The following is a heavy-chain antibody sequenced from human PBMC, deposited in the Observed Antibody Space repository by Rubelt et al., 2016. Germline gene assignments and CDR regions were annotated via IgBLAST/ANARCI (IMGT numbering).Heavy chain of an antibody. CDR1: GYTFTSYY. J-gene: IGHJ4*02. CDR3: ARAASTVTTLLDLGY. CDR2: IHTSGGST. V-gene: IGHV1-46*01. D-gene: IGHD4-17*01. Sequence: QVQLVQSGAEVKKPGASVKVSCKASGYTFTSYYMHWVRQAPGQGLEWMGIIHTSGGSTSYAQKFQGRVTMTRDTSTSTVYMELSSLRSEDTAVYYCARAASTVTTLLDLGYWGQGTLVTVSS.